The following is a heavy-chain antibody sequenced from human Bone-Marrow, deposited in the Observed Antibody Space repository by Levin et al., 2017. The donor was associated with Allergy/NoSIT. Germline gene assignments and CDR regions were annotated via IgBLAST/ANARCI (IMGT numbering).Heavy chain of an antibody. V-gene: IGHV1-69*06. Sequence: SVKVSCKASGGTFSSYAISWVRQAPGQGLEWMGGIIPIFGTANYAQKFQGRVTITADKSTSTAYMELSSLRSEDTAVYYCAIHVGQYSSSNYYFDYWGQGTLVTVSS. CDR3: AIHVGQYSSSNYYFDY. CDR2: IIPIFGTA. CDR1: GGTFSSYA. J-gene: IGHJ4*02. D-gene: IGHD6-6*01.